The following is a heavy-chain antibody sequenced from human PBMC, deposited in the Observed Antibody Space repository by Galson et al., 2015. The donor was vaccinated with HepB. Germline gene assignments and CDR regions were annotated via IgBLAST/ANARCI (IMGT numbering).Heavy chain of an antibody. CDR2: IYSGGST. J-gene: IGHJ4*02. CDR3: AREGAAAGYDY. CDR1: GFTVSSNY. D-gene: IGHD6-13*01. V-gene: IGHV3-66*01. Sequence: SLRLSCAASGFTVSSNYMSWVRQAPGKGLEWVSVIYSGGSTYYADSVKGRFTISRDNSKNTLYLQTNSLRAEDTAVYYCAREGAAAGYDYWGQGALVTVSS.